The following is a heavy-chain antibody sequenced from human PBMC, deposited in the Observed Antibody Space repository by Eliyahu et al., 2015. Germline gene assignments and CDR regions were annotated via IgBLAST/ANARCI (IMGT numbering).Heavy chain of an antibody. CDR3: ARDREDNVGLVKYWFDP. CDR2: IHTGTANT. CDR1: GYSFNGDI. V-gene: IGHV1-3*04. Sequence: QVHLVQSGAEVKKPGASVRISCKASGYSFNGDIFHWVRQAPGQSLVWMGWIHTGTANTKHSRRFQDRVTITRDTPASTVDMELRSLTSEDTAIYYCARDREDNVGLVKYWFDPWGQGTLVTVSS. J-gene: IGHJ5*02. D-gene: IGHD5-24*01.